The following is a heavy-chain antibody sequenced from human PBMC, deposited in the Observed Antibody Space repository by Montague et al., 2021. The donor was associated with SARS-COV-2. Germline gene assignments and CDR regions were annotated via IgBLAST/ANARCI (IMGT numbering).Heavy chain of an antibody. CDR3: ARHGPFVVVTAIHDTFDI. CDR1: AGSINNHY. D-gene: IGHD2-21*02. J-gene: IGHJ3*02. V-gene: IGHV4-59*08. Sequence: ETLSLTCTVSAGSINNHYWSWIRQTPGKELEWIAYVYFSGTASYNPSLKSRVTISVDTSRNQFSLQLTSVTAADTAVYYCARHGPFVVVTAIHDTFDIWGQGTMVTVSS. CDR2: VYFSGTA.